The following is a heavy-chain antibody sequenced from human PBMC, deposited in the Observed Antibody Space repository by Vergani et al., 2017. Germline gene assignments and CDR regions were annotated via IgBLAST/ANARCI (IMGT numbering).Heavy chain of an antibody. CDR2: IYWNDDQ. Sequence: QITFKESGPTLVKPTQTLTLTCTFSGFSLNTRGVSVAWIRQPPGKALDCLTLIYWNDDQHYSPSLNNRVTITKDTSKNQVVLTMTNMDYVDTGTYYCVYRKNECGTTGCVYPVYYYYYMDVWGKGTTVTVSS. CDR1: GFSLNTRGVS. D-gene: IGHD1-7*01. CDR3: VYRKNECGTTGCVYPVYYYYYMDV. V-gene: IGHV2-5*04. J-gene: IGHJ6*03.